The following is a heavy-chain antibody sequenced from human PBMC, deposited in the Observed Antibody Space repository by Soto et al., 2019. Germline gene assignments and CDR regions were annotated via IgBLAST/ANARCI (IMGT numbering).Heavy chain of an antibody. CDR3: ARDGDYYDSSGYYEALYYYYGMDV. J-gene: IGHJ6*02. V-gene: IGHV3-33*01. CDR2: IWYDGSNK. D-gene: IGHD3-22*01. Sequence: GGSLILSCAASGFTFSSYGMHWVRQAPGKGLEWVAVIWYDGSNKYYADSVKGRFTISRDNSKNTLYLQMNSLRAEDTAVYYCARDGDYYDSSGYYEALYYYYGMDVWGQGTTVTVSS. CDR1: GFTFSSYG.